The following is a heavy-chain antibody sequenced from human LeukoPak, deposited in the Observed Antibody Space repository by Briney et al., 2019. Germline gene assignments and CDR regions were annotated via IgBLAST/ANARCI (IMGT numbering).Heavy chain of an antibody. D-gene: IGHD3-3*01. Sequence: ASVKVTCKVSGYTLTELSMHWVRQAPGKGLEWMGGFDPEDGETIYAQKFQGRVTMTEDTSTDTAYMELSGLRSEDTAVYYCATGVLRFLEWSQQGDYWGQGTLVTVSS. CDR3: ATGVLRFLEWSQQGDY. CDR1: GYTLTELS. V-gene: IGHV1-24*01. CDR2: FDPEDGET. J-gene: IGHJ4*02.